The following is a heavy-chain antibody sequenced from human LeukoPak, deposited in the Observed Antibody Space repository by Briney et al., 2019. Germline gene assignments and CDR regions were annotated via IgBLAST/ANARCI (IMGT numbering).Heavy chain of an antibody. CDR1: GFTFNSYA. J-gene: IGHJ3*02. CDR3: ATIQLVRGDINAFDM. D-gene: IGHD3-10*01. Sequence: GGSLRLSCAASGFTFNSYAMIWVRQAPGKGLECVSVLYSGGITYYPDSVKGRFTISRDNSKNTLYLQMNSLRAEDTAVYYCATIQLVRGDINAFDMWGQGTMVTVSS. V-gene: IGHV3-53*01. CDR2: LYSGGIT.